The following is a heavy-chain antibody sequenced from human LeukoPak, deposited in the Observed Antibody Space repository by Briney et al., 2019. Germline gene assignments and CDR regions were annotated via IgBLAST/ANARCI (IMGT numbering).Heavy chain of an antibody. J-gene: IGHJ4*02. Sequence: PGGSLRLSCAASGFTFSNYSMTWVRQAPGKGLEWVSSISGSDTSTYYADSVKGRFTISRDNYKNTLELQMNSLRAEDTAVYYCARDKAPYYYDSSGAPYFDYWGQGTLVTVSS. D-gene: IGHD3-22*01. CDR2: ISGSDTST. V-gene: IGHV3-23*01. CDR1: GFTFSNYS. CDR3: ARDKAPYYYDSSGAPYFDY.